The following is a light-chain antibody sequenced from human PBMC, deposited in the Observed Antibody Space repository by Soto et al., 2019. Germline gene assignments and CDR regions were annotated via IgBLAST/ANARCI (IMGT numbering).Light chain of an antibody. CDR1: SSDVGSYSL. V-gene: IGLV2-23*01. Sequence: QSALTQPASVSGSPGQSITISCTGTSSDVGSYSLVSWCQQHPGKAPKLMIYEGTKRPSGVSNRFSGSKSGNTASLTISGLQAEDEADYYCCSYAGSNWVFGGGTKLTVL. CDR3: CSYAGSNWV. J-gene: IGLJ3*02. CDR2: EGT.